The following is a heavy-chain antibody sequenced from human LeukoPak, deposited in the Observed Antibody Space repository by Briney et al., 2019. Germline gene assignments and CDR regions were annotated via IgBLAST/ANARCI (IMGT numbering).Heavy chain of an antibody. J-gene: IGHJ4*02. Sequence: GGSLRLSCAASGFTVSSNYMSWVRQAPGKGLEWVANINQDGSEKYYVDSVKGRFTISGDNTKNSLFLQMNSLRAEDTAVYYCARSKGFSSSFRYYFDYWGQGTLVTAST. CDR3: ARSKGFSSSFRYYFDY. CDR1: GFTVSSNY. CDR2: INQDGSEK. V-gene: IGHV3-7*01. D-gene: IGHD6-6*01.